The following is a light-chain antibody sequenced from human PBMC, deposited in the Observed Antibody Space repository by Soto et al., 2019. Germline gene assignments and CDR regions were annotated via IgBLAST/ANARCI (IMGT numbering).Light chain of an antibody. Sequence: EIVLTQSPGTLSLSPGERATLSCRASQSVSSSYLAWYQQKPGQAPRLLIYGASSRATGIPDRFSGSGSGTDFTLTISRLEPEDFAVYYCKQYGGSPRTFGQGTKVEIK. V-gene: IGKV3-20*01. J-gene: IGKJ1*01. CDR2: GAS. CDR1: QSVSSSY. CDR3: KQYGGSPRT.